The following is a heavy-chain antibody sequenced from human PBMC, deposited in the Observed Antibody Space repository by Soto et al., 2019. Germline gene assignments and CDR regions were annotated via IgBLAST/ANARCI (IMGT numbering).Heavy chain of an antibody. D-gene: IGHD2-15*01. CDR1: GFTFSNAW. Sequence: GGSLRLSCAASGFTFSNAWMSWVRQAPGKGLEWVGRIKSKTDGGTTDYAAPVKGRFTISRDDSKNTLYLQMNSLKTEDTAVYYCTTEYLELGYCSGGSCYSILWGQGTLVTVSS. CDR2: IKSKTDGGTT. CDR3: TTEYLELGYCSGGSCYSIL. V-gene: IGHV3-15*01. J-gene: IGHJ4*02.